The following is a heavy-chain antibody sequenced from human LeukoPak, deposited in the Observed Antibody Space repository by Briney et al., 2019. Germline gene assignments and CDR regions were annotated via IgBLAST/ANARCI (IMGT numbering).Heavy chain of an antibody. D-gene: IGHD1-14*01. CDR3: ARDRPGKYYFDS. V-gene: IGHV3-48*02. J-gene: IGHJ4*02. CDR1: GFTFSADS. CDR2: ISRTGSTT. Sequence: PGGSLRLSCAASGFTFSADSMNWVRQAPEKGLEWISYISRTGSTTYYGVSVKGRSTISRDNAKNSLFLQLNNLRDEDTAVYFCARDRPGKYYFDSWGQGTLVIVSS.